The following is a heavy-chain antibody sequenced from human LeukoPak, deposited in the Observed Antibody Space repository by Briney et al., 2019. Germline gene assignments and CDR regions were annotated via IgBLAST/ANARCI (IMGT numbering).Heavy chain of an antibody. CDR3: ARLARDAYNYDACDI. CDR2: IYYRGNT. CDR1: GASISTYY. D-gene: IGHD5-24*01. Sequence: PSETLSLTCTVSGASISTYYWSWIRQPPGKGLEWIGYIYYRGNTNYNPSLQSRVSISVDTSKNQFSLKLTSVTAADTAVYYCARLARDAYNYDACDIWGRGTMVSVSS. V-gene: IGHV4-59*08. J-gene: IGHJ3*02.